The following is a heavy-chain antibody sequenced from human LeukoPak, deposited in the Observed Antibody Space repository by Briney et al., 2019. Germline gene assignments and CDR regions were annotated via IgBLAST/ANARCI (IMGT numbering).Heavy chain of an antibody. J-gene: IGHJ5*02. Sequence: TSETLSLTCTVSGGSISSYYWSWIRQPPGKGLEWIGYIYTSGSTNYNPSLKSRVTISVDTSKNQFSLKLSSVTAADTAVYYCARRWGGSGSWYDHWGQGTLVTVSS. D-gene: IGHD3-16*01. CDR3: ARRWGGSGSWYDH. V-gene: IGHV4-4*09. CDR1: GGSISSYY. CDR2: IYTSGST.